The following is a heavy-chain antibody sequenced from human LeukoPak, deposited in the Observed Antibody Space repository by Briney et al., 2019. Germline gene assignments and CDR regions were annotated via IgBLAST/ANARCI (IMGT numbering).Heavy chain of an antibody. D-gene: IGHD2-15*01. CDR2: IYYSGST. V-gene: IGHV4-59*12. CDR3: ASLRGYCSGGSCYLYYFDY. Sequence: SETLSLTCTVSGGSISSYYWSWIRQPPGKGLEWIGYIYYSGSTYYNPSLKSRVTISVDRSKNQFSLKLSSVTAADTAVYYCASLRGYCSGGSCYLYYFDYWGQGTLVTVSS. J-gene: IGHJ4*02. CDR1: GGSISSYY.